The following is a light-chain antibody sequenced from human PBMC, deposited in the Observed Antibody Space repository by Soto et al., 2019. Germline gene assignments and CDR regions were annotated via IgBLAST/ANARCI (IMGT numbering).Light chain of an antibody. Sequence: EIVMTQSPATLSVSPGERATLSCRASQSVSSNLAWYQQKPGQAPRLLIYGASTRATGIPARFSGSGSGTEFILTISSLPSEDFAIYYCQQYNNWPLFGQGTKVEIK. CDR3: QQYNNWPL. CDR1: QSVSSN. V-gene: IGKV3-15*01. J-gene: IGKJ1*01. CDR2: GAS.